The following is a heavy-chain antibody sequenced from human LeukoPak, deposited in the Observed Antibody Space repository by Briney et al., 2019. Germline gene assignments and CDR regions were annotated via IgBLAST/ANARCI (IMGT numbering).Heavy chain of an antibody. D-gene: IGHD3-10*01. J-gene: IGHJ4*02. V-gene: IGHV4-4*08. CDR1: GVSVSGFY. CDR3: ARRRGGFGEGEFDY. Sequence: SETLSLTCTVSGVSVSGFYWNWIRQPPRKGLEWVGYSHTGGSISSNPSLNSRVAFSMDTSKNQVSLRLNSVTATDTAVYYCARRRGGFGEGEFDYWGQGIPVTVST. CDR2: SHTGGSI.